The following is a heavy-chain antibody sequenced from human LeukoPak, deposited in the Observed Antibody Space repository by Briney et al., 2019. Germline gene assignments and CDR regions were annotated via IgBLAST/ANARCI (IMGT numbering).Heavy chain of an antibody. Sequence: SETLSLTCTVSDYSISSGYYWGWIRQPPGKGLEWIGSIYHSGRTYYNPSLKSRVTISVDTSRSQFSLILSSVTAADTAVYYCARLETSSGSLSYFDYWGQGTLVTVSS. CDR2: IYHSGRT. D-gene: IGHD6-19*01. V-gene: IGHV4-38-2*02. CDR1: DYSISSGYY. J-gene: IGHJ4*02. CDR3: ARLETSSGSLSYFDY.